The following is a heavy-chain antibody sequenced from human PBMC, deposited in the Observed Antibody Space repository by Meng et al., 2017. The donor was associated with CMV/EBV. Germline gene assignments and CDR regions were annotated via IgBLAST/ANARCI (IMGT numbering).Heavy chain of an antibody. Sequence: GSLRLSCAASGFTFSSYSMNWVRQAPGKGLEWVSSISSSSSYIYYADSVKGRFTISRDNAKNSLYLQMNSLRAEDTAVYYCARDLRVVLGQYNWFDPWGQGTLVTVSS. J-gene: IGHJ5*02. CDR2: ISSSSSYI. CDR1: GFTFSSYS. V-gene: IGHV3-21*01. CDR3: ARDLRVVLGQYNWFDP. D-gene: IGHD3-16*01.